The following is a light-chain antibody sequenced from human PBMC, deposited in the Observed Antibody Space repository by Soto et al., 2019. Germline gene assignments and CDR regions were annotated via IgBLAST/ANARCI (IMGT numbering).Light chain of an antibody. CDR3: QQYDRSPSIT. V-gene: IGKV3-20*01. CDR2: GAS. CDR1: QSVSSTY. Sequence: ETVLTQSPGTLSLSPGERATLSCRASQSVSSTYLAWYQQKPGQAPRLLIYGASSRATGIPDRFSGSGSGTDFTLTINRLEPEDCAVYYCQQYDRSPSITFGQGTRLEIK. J-gene: IGKJ5*01.